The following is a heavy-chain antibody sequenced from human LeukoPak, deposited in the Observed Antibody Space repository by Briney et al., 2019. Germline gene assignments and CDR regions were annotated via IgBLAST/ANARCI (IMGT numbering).Heavy chain of an antibody. CDR1: GYTFTGYD. J-gene: IGHJ4*02. Sequence: ASVKVSCKASGYTFTGYDINWVRQATGQGLEWMGWMNPNSGNTGYAQKFQGRVTMTRDTSISTAYMELSSLRSEDTAVYYCARDGSGWYYFDYWGQGTLVTVSS. CDR2: MNPNSGNT. V-gene: IGHV1-8*01. CDR3: ARDGSGWYYFDY. D-gene: IGHD6-19*01.